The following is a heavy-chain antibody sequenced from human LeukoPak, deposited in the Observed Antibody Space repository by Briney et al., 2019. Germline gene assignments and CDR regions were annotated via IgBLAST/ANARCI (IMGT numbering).Heavy chain of an antibody. CDR3: ARQRGYYYDSSGYYFVGSFFDY. D-gene: IGHD3-22*01. V-gene: IGHV4-39*01. CDR1: GGSISSSSYY. J-gene: IGHJ4*02. Sequence: SETLSLTCTVSGGSISSSSYYWGWIRQPPGKGLEWIGSIYYSGSTYYNPSLKSRVTISVDTSKNQFSLKLSSVTAADTAVYYCARQRGYYYDSSGYYFVGSFFDYWGQGTLVTVSS. CDR2: IYYSGST.